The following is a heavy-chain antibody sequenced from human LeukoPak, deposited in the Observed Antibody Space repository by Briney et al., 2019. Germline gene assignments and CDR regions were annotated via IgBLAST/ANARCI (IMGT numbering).Heavy chain of an antibody. V-gene: IGHV1-69*01. D-gene: IGHD5-18*01. J-gene: IGHJ4*02. CDR3: ARGNTAREGDLDY. CDR2: IIPIFGTA. CDR1: GGTFSSYA. Sequence: GASVKVSCKASGGTFSSYAISWVRQAPGQGLEWMGGIIPIFGTANYAQKFQGRVTITADESTSTAYMELSSLRSEDTAVYYCARGNTAREGDLDYWGQGTLVTVSS.